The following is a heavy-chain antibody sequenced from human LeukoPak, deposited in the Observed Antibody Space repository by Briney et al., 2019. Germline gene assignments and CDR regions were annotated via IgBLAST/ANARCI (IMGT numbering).Heavy chain of an antibody. D-gene: IGHD1-1*01. Sequence: SGPTLVKPTQTLTLTCTFSGFSLSTSGMRVNWIRQPPGKALEWLARIDWDDDKFYSTSLKTRLTISKDTSKNQAVLTMTNMDPVDAATYYCARTPNFYYYMDVWGKGTTVTVSS. V-gene: IGHV2-70*04. CDR2: IDWDDDK. CDR3: ARTPNFYYYMDV. J-gene: IGHJ6*03. CDR1: GFSLSTSGMR.